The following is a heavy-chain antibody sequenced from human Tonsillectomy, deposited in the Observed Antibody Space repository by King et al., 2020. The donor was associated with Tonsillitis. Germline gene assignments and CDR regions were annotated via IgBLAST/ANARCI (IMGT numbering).Heavy chain of an antibody. CDR2: ICGSGGST. CDR1: GFTFSSYA. CDR3: AANPGGSRLPDCFDP. D-gene: IGHD3-16*01. V-gene: IGHV3-23*04. Sequence: VQLVESGGGLVQPGGSLRLSCAASGFTFSSYAMSWVRQAPGKGLEWVSAICGSGGSTYDAASVKGRFTISRDNSKNTLYLQMNSLRAEDTAVYYCAANPGGSRLPDCFDPWGQGTLVTVSS. J-gene: IGHJ5*02.